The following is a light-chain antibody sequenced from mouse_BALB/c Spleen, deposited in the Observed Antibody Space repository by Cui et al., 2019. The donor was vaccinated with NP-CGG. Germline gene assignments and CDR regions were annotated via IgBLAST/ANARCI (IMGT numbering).Light chain of an antibody. CDR3: ALWYSNHWV. V-gene: IGLV1*01. Sequence: QAVVTQESALTKSPGETVTLTCRLSTGAVTTSNYANWVQEKSDHLFTGLIGGTNNRAPGVPARFSGSLIGDKAALTITGAQTEDEAIYFCALWYSNHWVFGGGTKLTVL. CDR1: TGAVTTSNY. CDR2: GTN. J-gene: IGLJ1*01.